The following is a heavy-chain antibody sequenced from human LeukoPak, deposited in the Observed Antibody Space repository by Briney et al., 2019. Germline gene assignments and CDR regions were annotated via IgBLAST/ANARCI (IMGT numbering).Heavy chain of an antibody. CDR1: GFSFDDYG. CDR3: ARKGYCSSTTCYGIDY. J-gene: IGHJ4*02. D-gene: IGHD2-2*01. CDR2: MTRNGVMT. Sequence: GGSLRLSCAASGFSFDDYGMSWVRQAPGKGLEWVSSMTRNGVMTGYADSVKGRFTISRDNAKNSLYLQMNSLRVEDTAFYYCARKGYCSSTTCYGIDYWGQGTLVTVSS. V-gene: IGHV3-20*04.